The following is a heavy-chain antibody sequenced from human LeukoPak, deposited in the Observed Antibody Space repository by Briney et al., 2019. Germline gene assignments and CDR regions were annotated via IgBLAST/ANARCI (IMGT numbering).Heavy chain of an antibody. CDR2: IWYDGSNK. CDR3: AKAGRAAPDFDYFDY. CDR1: GFTFRNYA. V-gene: IGHV3-33*06. J-gene: IGHJ4*02. D-gene: IGHD6-13*01. Sequence: GGSLRLSCAASGFTFRNYAMHWVRQAPGKGLEWVAVIWYDGSNKNYADSVKGRFTISRDNSKNTLYLQMNSLRAEDTAVYFCAKAGRAAPDFDYFDYWGQGTLLTVSS.